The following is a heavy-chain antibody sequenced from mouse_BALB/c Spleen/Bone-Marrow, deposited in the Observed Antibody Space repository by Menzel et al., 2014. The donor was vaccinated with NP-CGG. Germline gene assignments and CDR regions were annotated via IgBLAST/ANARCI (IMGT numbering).Heavy chain of an antibody. J-gene: IGHJ3*01. CDR1: GYTFTTHR. Sequence: QVQLQQSGAELVRPGASVKLSCKASGYTFTTHRVNWIKQRPGQGLEWIGRIDPSDNETHYNQKFKDKAMLTVDKSPNTAYMQLSSLTSEDSAVYYCARGGSSPAWFAYWGQGTLVTVSA. V-gene: IGHV1-61*01. D-gene: IGHD1-1*01. CDR2: IDPSDNET. CDR3: ARGGSSPAWFAY.